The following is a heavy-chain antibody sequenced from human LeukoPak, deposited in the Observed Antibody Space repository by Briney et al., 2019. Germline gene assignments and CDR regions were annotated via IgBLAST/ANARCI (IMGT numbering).Heavy chain of an antibody. CDR2: ISSSGSTI. D-gene: IGHD6-13*01. Sequence: PGGSLRLSCAASGFTFSSYEMNWVRQAPGKGLEWVSYISSSGSTIYYADSVKGRFTISRDNAKNSLYLQMNSLRAEDTAVYYCAKDRGIAAAGTLDWGQGTLVTVSS. CDR1: GFTFSSYE. J-gene: IGHJ4*02. CDR3: AKDRGIAAAGTLD. V-gene: IGHV3-48*03.